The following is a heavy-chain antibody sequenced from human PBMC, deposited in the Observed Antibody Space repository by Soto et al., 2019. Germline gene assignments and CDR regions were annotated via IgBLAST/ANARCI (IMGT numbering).Heavy chain of an antibody. D-gene: IGHD4-17*01. CDR1: GGSISTYY. Sequence: SETLSLTCTVSGGSISTYYWSWIRQPPGKGLEWIGYVYYSGTTNYNPSLKSRVTISVDTSKNQFSLKLTSVTAADTAVYYCTRFYGAYPSGFDSWGPGTLVTVSS. V-gene: IGHV4-59*01. CDR2: VYYSGTT. J-gene: IGHJ5*01. CDR3: TRFYGAYPSGFDS.